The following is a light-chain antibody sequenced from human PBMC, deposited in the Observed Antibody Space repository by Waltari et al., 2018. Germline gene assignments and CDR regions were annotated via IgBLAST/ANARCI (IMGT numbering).Light chain of an antibody. J-gene: IGKJ4*01. CDR3: QHYGGALT. Sequence: EIVLTQSPGPLSLSPGERGTLSCRASQTVNSDLLVWYQQKPGQTPRVLIYGASRRARGTPDRFSGGGSGTDFTLTISGLEAEDSAVYYCQHYGGALTFGGGTKLEMK. V-gene: IGKV3-20*01. CDR2: GAS. CDR1: QTVNSDL.